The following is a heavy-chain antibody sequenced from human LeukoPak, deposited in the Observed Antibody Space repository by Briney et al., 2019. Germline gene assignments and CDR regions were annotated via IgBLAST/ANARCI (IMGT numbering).Heavy chain of an antibody. V-gene: IGHV4-4*02. CDR3: ARERWGVVAASTYYYFYIDV. CDR2: LYHTETT. J-gene: IGHJ6*03. CDR1: GDSVSTTNW. D-gene: IGHD2-15*01. Sequence: SETLSFTCAVSGDSVSTTNWWTWVRQTPGKGLEWIGELYHTETTNYNPSLRSRVNMSVNKPNNHFSLTLTSVTAADTAVYYFARERWGVVAASTYYYFYIDVWGKGTAVTVSS.